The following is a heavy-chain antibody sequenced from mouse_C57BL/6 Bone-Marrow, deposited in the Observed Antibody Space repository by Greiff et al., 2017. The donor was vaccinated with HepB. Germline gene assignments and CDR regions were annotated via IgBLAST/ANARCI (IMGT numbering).Heavy chain of an antibody. CDR2: IDPSDSYT. CDR1: GYTFTSYW. Sequence: QVQLQQPGAELVMPGASVKLSCKASGYTFTSYWMHWVKQRPGQGLEWIGEIDPSDSYTNYNQKFKGKSTLTVDKSSSTAYMQLSSLTSEDSAVYYCARSPTMVTSGDYWGQGTTLTVSS. J-gene: IGHJ2*01. CDR3: ARSPTMVTSGDY. V-gene: IGHV1-69*01. D-gene: IGHD2-9*01.